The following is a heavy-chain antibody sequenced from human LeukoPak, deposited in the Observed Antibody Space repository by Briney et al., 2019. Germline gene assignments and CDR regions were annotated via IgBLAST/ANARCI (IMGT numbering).Heavy chain of an antibody. CDR1: GGSFSGYY. Sequence: SETLSLTCAVYGGSFSGYYWSWIRQPPGKGLEWIGEINHSGSTNYNPSLKSRVTISADTSKNQFSLKLSSVTAADTAVYYCARGPITGTVWFDPWGQGTLVTVSS. J-gene: IGHJ5*02. CDR3: ARGPITGTVWFDP. D-gene: IGHD1-7*01. V-gene: IGHV4-34*01. CDR2: INHSGST.